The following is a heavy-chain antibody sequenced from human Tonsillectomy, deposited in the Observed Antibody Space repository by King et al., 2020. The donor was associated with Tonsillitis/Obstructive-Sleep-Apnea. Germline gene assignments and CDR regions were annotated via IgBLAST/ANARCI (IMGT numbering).Heavy chain of an antibody. CDR2: ISWNSGTI. CDR1: GFNLDDYA. V-gene: IGHV3-9*01. J-gene: IGHJ6*03. CDR3: AKVKTEGISYYMDV. Sequence: VQLVESGGGLVQPGRSLRLSCAASGFNLDDYAMHWVRQAPGKGLEWVSGISWNSGTIGYADSVKGRFTISRDNAKNSLYLQMNSLRAEDTALYYCAKVKTEGISYYMDVWGKGTMVTVSS. D-gene: IGHD5-24*01.